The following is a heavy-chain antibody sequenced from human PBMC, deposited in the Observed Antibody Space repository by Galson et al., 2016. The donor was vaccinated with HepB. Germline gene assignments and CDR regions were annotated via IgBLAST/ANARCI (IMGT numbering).Heavy chain of an antibody. V-gene: IGHV3-7*01. CDR2: IRQAGSDK. J-gene: IGHJ5*01. Sequence: SLRLSCAASGFSFSSYWMTWVRQAPGKGLEWVANIRQAGSDKYYVDAVKGRFTISRDNAKNSLYLQMNSLRAEDTAVYYCTNDYDSWGRGTLVTVSS. CDR3: TNDYDS. CDR1: GFSFSSYW. D-gene: IGHD2-8*01.